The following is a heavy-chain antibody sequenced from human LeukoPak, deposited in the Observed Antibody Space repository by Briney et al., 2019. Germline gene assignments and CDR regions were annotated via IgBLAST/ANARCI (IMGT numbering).Heavy chain of an antibody. J-gene: IGHJ5*02. CDR2: IYYIGRT. V-gene: IGHV4-59*01. CDR1: GGSIGSYY. CDR3: ARGNSGYTDSSGHLHP. D-gene: IGHD3-22*01. Sequence: SETLSLTCTVSGGSIGSYYWSWIRQPPGKGLEWIGYIYYIGRTNYNPSLKSRVTISLDTSKNQFSLKLSSVTAADTAVYYCARGNSGYTDSSGHLHPWGQGTLVTVSS.